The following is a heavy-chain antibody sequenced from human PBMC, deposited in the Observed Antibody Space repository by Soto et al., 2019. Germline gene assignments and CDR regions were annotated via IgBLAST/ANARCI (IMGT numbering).Heavy chain of an antibody. CDR1: GFTFRNYA. Sequence: QVQLVESGGGVVQPGRSLRLSCAASGFTFRNYAMHWVRQAPGKGLECVAVISYDGSNKFYRDYVKGRFTISRDNSKNTLYLQINSLRYEDTAVYYCARGDREDIAVVVGVRPGEYGVDVWGQGTMVTVSS. CDR2: ISYDGSNK. J-gene: IGHJ6*02. V-gene: IGHV3-30-3*01. CDR3: ARGDREDIAVVVGVRPGEYGVDV. D-gene: IGHD2-15*01.